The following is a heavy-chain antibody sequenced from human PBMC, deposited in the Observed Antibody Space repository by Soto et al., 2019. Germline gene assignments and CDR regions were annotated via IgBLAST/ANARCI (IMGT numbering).Heavy chain of an antibody. Sequence: GGSLRLSCAASGFTFSSYEMNWVRQAPGKGLEWVSYISSSGSTIYYADSVKGRFTISRDNAKNSLYLQMNSLRAEDTAVYYCARVRYPELEDPDAFDIWGKGTMVTVSS. V-gene: IGHV3-48*03. CDR3: ARVRYPELEDPDAFDI. J-gene: IGHJ3*02. D-gene: IGHD1-7*01. CDR2: ISSSGSTI. CDR1: GFTFSSYE.